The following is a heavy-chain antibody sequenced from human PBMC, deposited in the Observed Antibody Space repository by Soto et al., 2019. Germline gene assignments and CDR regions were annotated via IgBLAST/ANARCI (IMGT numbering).Heavy chain of an antibody. J-gene: IGHJ6*02. V-gene: IGHV1-69*13. Sequence: ASVKVSCNASGGTFSSYAISWVRQAPGQGLEWMGGIIPIFGTANYAQKFQGRVTITADESTSTAYMELSSLRSEDTAVYYCARRPPQYSYGSNYYYGMDVWGQGTTVTVSS. CDR2: IIPIFGTA. D-gene: IGHD5-18*01. CDR3: ARRPPQYSYGSNYYYGMDV. CDR1: GGTFSSYA.